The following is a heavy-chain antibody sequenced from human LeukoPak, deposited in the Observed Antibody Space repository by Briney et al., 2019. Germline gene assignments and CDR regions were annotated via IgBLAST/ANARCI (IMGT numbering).Heavy chain of an antibody. Sequence: GGSLRLSCAASGFTFSSYSMNWVRQAPGKGLEWVSSISSSSSYIYYADSVKGRFTISRDNAKNSLYLQMNSLRAEDTAVYYCARSDSSGYYIPPSFGYWGQGTLVTVSS. V-gene: IGHV3-21*01. D-gene: IGHD3-22*01. CDR3: ARSDSSGYYIPPSFGY. J-gene: IGHJ4*02. CDR2: ISSSSSYI. CDR1: GFTFSSYS.